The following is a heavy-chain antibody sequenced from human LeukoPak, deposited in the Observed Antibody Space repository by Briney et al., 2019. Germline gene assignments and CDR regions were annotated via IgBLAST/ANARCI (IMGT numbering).Heavy chain of an antibody. Sequence: PSETLSLTCTVSGGSLSSYYWSWIRQPPGKGLEWIGYIYYSGGTNYNPSLMSRVTIPLDTSKNQFSLKLSSVTAADTAVYYCARGDSYDLYYYYYLDVWGKGTTVTVSS. V-gene: IGHV4-59*01. CDR1: GGSLSSYY. CDR2: IYYSGGT. J-gene: IGHJ6*03. D-gene: IGHD5-18*01. CDR3: ARGDSYDLYYYYYLDV.